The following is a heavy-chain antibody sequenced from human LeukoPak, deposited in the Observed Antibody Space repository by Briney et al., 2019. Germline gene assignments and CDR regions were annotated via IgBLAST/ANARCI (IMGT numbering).Heavy chain of an antibody. V-gene: IGHV4-61*01. J-gene: IGHJ6*04. CDR3: ARGGAMVFLEVRYYYYGMDV. Sequence: PSETLSLTCTVSGGSLSSGSYYWSWIRQPPGKGLEWIAYIYYSGSTNYNPSLKSRVTISVDTSKNQFSLKLSSVTAADTAVYYCARGGAMVFLEVRYYYYGMDVWGKGTTVTVS. CDR1: GGSLSSGSYY. CDR2: IYYSGST. D-gene: IGHD5-18*01.